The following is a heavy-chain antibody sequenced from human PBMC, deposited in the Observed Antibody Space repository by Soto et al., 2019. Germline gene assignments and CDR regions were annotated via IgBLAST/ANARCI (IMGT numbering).Heavy chain of an antibody. V-gene: IGHV4-4*02. D-gene: IGHD5-18*01. CDR3: ARVAIRGNRMDAFDI. CDR2: IYHSGST. CDR1: GGSISSSNW. Sequence: SETLSLTCAVSGGSISSSNWWSWVRQPPGKGLEWIGEIYHSGSTNYNPSLESRVTISVDKSKKQFSLKLSSVTAADTAVYYCARVAIRGNRMDAFDIWGQGTMVTVSS. J-gene: IGHJ3*02.